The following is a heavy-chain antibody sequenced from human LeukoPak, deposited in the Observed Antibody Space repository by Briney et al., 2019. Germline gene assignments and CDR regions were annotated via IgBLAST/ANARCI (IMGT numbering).Heavy chain of an antibody. V-gene: IGHV4-4*07. CDR2: IYTSGST. CDR1: GGSFSGYY. CDR3: ARDMAAAGEDDAFDI. D-gene: IGHD6-13*01. Sequence: SETLSLTCAVYGGSFSGYYWSWIRQPAGKGLEWIGRIYTSGSTNYNPSLKSRVTMSVDTSKNQFSLKLSSVTAADTAVYYCARDMAAAGEDDAFDIWGQGTMVTVSS. J-gene: IGHJ3*02.